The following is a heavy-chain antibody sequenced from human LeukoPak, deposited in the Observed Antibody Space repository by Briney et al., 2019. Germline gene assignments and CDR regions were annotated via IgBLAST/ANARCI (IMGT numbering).Heavy chain of an antibody. CDR1: GYTFPNFG. CDR2: MNPNSGNT. V-gene: IGHV1-8*02. D-gene: IGHD3-9*01. J-gene: IGHJ3*02. CDR3: AREVDILTVTYAFDI. Sequence: ASVKVSCKASGYTFPNFGITWVRHAPGQGLEWMGWMNPNSGNTGYAQKFQGRVTMTRNTSISTAYMELSSLRSEDTAVYYCAREVDILTVTYAFDIWGQGTMVTVSS.